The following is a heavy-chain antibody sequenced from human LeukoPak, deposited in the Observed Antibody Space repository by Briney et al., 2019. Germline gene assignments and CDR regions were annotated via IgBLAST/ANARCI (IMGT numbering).Heavy chain of an antibody. V-gene: IGHV4-59*11. D-gene: IGHD3-10*01. Sequence: SETLSLTCTVSGGSMSSHYWSWIRQPPGKGLEWIGYIYYSGSTNYNPSLKSRVTIPVDTSKNQFSLKLSSVTAADTAVYYCARFTYYYGSGSNDAFDIWGQGTMVTVSS. J-gene: IGHJ3*02. CDR2: IYYSGST. CDR3: ARFTYYYGSGSNDAFDI. CDR1: GGSMSSHY.